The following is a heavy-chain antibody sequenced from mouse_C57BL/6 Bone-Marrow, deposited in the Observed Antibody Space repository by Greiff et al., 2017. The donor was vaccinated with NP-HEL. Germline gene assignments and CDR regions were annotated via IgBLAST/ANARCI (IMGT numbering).Heavy chain of an antibody. D-gene: IGHD1-1*01. J-gene: IGHJ1*03. CDR3: TRDRHYYGSNYWYFDV. V-gene: IGHV5-9-1*02. Sequence: EVKLVESGEGLVKPGGSLKLSCAASGFTFSSYAMSWVRQTPEKRLEWVAYISSGGDYIYYADTVKGRFTISRDNARNTLYLQMSSLKSEDTAMYYCTRDRHYYGSNYWYFDVWGTGTTVTVSS. CDR1: GFTFSSYA. CDR2: ISSGGDYI.